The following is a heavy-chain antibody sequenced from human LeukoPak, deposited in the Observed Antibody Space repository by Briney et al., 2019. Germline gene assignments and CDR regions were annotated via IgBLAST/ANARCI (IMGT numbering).Heavy chain of an antibody. J-gene: IGHJ6*04. D-gene: IGHD3-3*01. Sequence: SETLSLTCTVSGGSFSSGSYYWSWIRQPAGKGLEWIGRIYTSGSTNYNPSLKSRVTISVDTSKNQFSLKLSSVTAADTAVYYCARTIFGVSQLGLDVWGKGTTVTVSS. V-gene: IGHV4-61*02. CDR3: ARTIFGVSQLGLDV. CDR1: GGSFSSGSYY. CDR2: IYTSGST.